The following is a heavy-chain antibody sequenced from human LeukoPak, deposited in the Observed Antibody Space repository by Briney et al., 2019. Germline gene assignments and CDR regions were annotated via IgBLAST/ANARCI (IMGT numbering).Heavy chain of an antibody. CDR3: ARDPATVTTTAFDI. V-gene: IGHV1-69*13. D-gene: IGHD4-11*01. J-gene: IGHJ3*02. CDR2: IIPIFGTA. CDR1: GGTFSSYA. Sequence: SVKVSCKASGGTFSSYAIGWVRQAPGQGLEWMGGIIPIFGTANYAQKFQGRVTITADESTSTAYMELSSLRSEDTAVYYCARDPATVTTTAFDIWGQGTMVTVSS.